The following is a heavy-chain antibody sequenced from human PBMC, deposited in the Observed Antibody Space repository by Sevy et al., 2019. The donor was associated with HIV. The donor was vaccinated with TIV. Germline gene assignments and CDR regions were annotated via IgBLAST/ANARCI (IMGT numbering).Heavy chain of an antibody. V-gene: IGHV1-2*06. D-gene: IGHD3-22*01. CDR1: GYTFTGYY. CDR2: INPNSGGT. CDR3: ARDLEYYYDSSGYLFDY. Sequence: ASVKVSCKASGYTFTGYYMHWVRQAPGQGLEWMGRINPNSGGTNYAQKFQGRVTMTRDTSISTAYMELSRLRSDDTAVYYCARDLEYYYDSSGYLFDYWGQRTLVTVSS. J-gene: IGHJ4*02.